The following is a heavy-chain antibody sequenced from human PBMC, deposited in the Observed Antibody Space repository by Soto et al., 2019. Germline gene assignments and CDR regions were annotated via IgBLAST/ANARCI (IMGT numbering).Heavy chain of an antibody. CDR3: AKDVVEQLVYYSYSGMEV. Sequence: GGSLSLSCAASGFTFSSYAMSWVRQAPGKGLEWVSAISGSGGSTYYADSVKGRFTISRDNSKNTLYLQMNSLRAEDTAVYYCAKDVVEQLVYYSYSGMEVWGHGTTVTVSS. V-gene: IGHV3-23*01. D-gene: IGHD6-6*01. CDR1: GFTFSSYA. CDR2: ISGSGGST. J-gene: IGHJ6*02.